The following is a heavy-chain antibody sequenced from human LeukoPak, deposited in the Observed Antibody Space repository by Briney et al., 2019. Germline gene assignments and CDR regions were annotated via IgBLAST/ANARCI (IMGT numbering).Heavy chain of an antibody. V-gene: IGHV3-23*01. CDR2: ISAGGST. D-gene: IGHD3-9*01. CDR1: GFTFSSYA. Sequence: GGSLRLSCAASGFTFSSYAMSWVRQAPGKGLEWVSSISAGGSTYYADSVKGRFTISRDNSRNTLYLQMNSLRVEDTAVYYCAKDFEDYYYYYMDVWGKGTTVTVSS. CDR3: AKDFEDYYYYYMDV. J-gene: IGHJ6*03.